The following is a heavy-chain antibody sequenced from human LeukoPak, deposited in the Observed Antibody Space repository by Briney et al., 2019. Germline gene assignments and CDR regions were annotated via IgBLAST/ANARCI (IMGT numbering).Heavy chain of an antibody. CDR1: GGSISSGGYS. V-gene: IGHV4-30-2*01. Sequence: PSQTLSLTCTVSGGSISSGGYSWSWIRQPPGKGLEWIGYIYHSGSTYYNPSLKSRVTISVDRSKNQFSLKLSSVTAADTAVYYCAREGPYPTARDAFDIWGQGTMVTVSS. J-gene: IGHJ3*02. CDR3: AREGPYPTARDAFDI. CDR2: IYHSGST.